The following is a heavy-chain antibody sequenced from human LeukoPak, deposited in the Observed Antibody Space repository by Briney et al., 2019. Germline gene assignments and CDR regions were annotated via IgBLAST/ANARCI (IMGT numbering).Heavy chain of an antibody. CDR1: GFTVSSNY. V-gene: IGHV3-66*01. J-gene: IGHJ3*02. CDR2: IYSGGST. Sequence: GGSLRLSCAASGFTVSSNYMSWVRQAPGKGLEWVSVIYSGGSTYYADSVKGRLTISRDNSKNTLYLQMNSLRAEDTAVYYCARGSWPNDAFDIWGQGTMVTVSS. CDR3: ARGSWPNDAFDI.